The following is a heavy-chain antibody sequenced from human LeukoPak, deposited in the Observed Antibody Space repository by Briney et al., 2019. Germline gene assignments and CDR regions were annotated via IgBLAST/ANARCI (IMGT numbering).Heavy chain of an antibody. J-gene: IGHJ6*03. V-gene: IGHV1-24*01. CDR1: GYTLTELS. D-gene: IGHD5-18*01. Sequence: ASVKVSCKVSGYTLTELSMHWVRQAPGKGLEWMGGFDPEDGETIYAQKFQGRVTMTEDTSTDTAYMELSSLRSEDTAVYYCARGPSRIQLWLRSSYYYYMDVWGKGTTATVSS. CDR3: ARGPSRIQLWLRSSYYYYMDV. CDR2: FDPEDGET.